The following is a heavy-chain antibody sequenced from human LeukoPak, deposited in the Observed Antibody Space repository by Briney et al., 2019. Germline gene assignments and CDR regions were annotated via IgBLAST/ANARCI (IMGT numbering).Heavy chain of an antibody. CDR1: GGSISSYY. V-gene: IGHV4-59*12. J-gene: IGHJ4*02. CDR2: ISDIGSI. D-gene: IGHD3-3*01. Sequence: KSSETLSLTCTVSGGSISSYYWSWIRQPPGKGLEWIAYISDIGSINYNPSLKSRVTISVDTSKNQFSLKLSSVTAADTAVYYCASTGAHYDFWSGYYKTFDYWGQGTLVTVSS. CDR3: ASTGAHYDFWSGYYKTFDY.